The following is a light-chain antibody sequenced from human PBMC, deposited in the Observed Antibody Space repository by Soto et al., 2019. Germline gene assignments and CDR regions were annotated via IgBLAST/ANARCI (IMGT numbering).Light chain of an antibody. CDR1: QSVSSTY. V-gene: IGKV3-15*01. J-gene: IGKJ5*01. CDR2: GAS. CDR3: QQYNNWLLT. Sequence: EVVLTQSPGTLSLSPGGRATLSCRASQSVSSTYLTWYQQKPGQAPRLLIYGASTRATGIPARFSGSGSGTEFTLTISSLQSEDFAVYYCQQYNNWLLTFGQGTRM.